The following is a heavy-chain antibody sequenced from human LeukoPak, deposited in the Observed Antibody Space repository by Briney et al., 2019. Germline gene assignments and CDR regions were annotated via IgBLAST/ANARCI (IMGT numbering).Heavy chain of an antibody. J-gene: IGHJ6*03. Sequence: SETLSLTCTVSGGSISSSSYWAWIRQPPGKGLEWIGNIYYSGSTYYNPSLKSRVTISVDTSKNHFSLKLSSVTAADTAVYYCARSASEERWLQLTYYYYYYMDVWGKGTTVTVSS. D-gene: IGHD5-24*01. CDR2: IYYSGST. V-gene: IGHV4-39*07. CDR3: ARSASEERWLQLTYYYYYYMDV. CDR1: GGSISSSSY.